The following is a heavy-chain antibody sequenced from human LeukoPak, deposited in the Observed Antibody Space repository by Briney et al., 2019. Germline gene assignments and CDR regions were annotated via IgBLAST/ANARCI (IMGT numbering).Heavy chain of an antibody. CDR3: ARHGGWSHYQPFDY. CDR2: IYYSGST. Sequence: SETLSLTCTVSGVSISSSSYYWGWIRQPPGKGLEWIGTIYYSGSTYYNPSLKSRLTMSVDTSKNQFSLKLSSVTAADTAVYYCARHGGWSHYQPFDYWGQGTLVTVSS. CDR1: GVSISSSSYY. D-gene: IGHD6-19*01. J-gene: IGHJ4*02. V-gene: IGHV4-39*01.